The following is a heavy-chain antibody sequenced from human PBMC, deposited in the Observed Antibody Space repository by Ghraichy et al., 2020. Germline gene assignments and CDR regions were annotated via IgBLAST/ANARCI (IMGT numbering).Heavy chain of an antibody. Sequence: GESLNISCAASGFTFSSYAMSWVRQAPGKGLEWVSAIGYTGGSTYYSDSVKGRFTISRDNSKNTLYLQMNSLRAGDTAMYNCAKLLEGHCSSPIDFWGQGTLVTVSS. J-gene: IGHJ4*02. V-gene: IGHV3-23*01. CDR3: AKLLEGHCSSPIDF. CDR1: GFTFSSYA. D-gene: IGHD2-2*01. CDR2: IGYTGGST.